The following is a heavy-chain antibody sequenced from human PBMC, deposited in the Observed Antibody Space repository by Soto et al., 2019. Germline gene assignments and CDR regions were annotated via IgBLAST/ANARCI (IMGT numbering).Heavy chain of an antibody. D-gene: IGHD6-13*01. CDR3: AKETSGYSSSWSYYYGMDV. CDR2: ISYDGSNK. Sequence: QVQLVESGGGVVQPGRSLRLSCAASGFTFSSYGMHWVRQAPGKGLEWVAIISYDGSNKYYADSVKGRFTISRDNSKNMLYLQMNSLRAEDTAVYYCAKETSGYSSSWSYYYGMDVWGQGTTVTVSS. J-gene: IGHJ6*02. V-gene: IGHV3-30*18. CDR1: GFTFSSYG.